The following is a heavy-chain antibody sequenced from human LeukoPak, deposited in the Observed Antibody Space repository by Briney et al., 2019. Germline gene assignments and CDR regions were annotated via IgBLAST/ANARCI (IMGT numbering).Heavy chain of an antibody. CDR2: INRDESET. CDR1: GFTFSTYW. Sequence: PGGSLRLSCSASGFTFSTYWMNWVRQAPGKGLEWVANINRDESETYYVDSVKGRFTISRDNAKNSLSLQMNSLRAEDTAVYYCARGGGNFDYWGQGTLVTVSS. J-gene: IGHJ4*02. CDR3: ARGGGNFDY. D-gene: IGHD2/OR15-2a*01. V-gene: IGHV3-7*01.